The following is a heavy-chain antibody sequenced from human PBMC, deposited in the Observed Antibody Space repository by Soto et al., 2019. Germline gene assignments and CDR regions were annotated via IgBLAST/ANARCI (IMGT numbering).Heavy chain of an antibody. CDR3: ARVSRSSSWLLDP. CDR2: IYHSGST. V-gene: IGHV4-4*02. J-gene: IGHJ5*02. D-gene: IGHD6-13*01. Sequence: SETLSLTCTVSGGSISSSNWWSWVRQPPGKGLEWIGEIYHSGSTNYNPSLKSRVTISVDKSKNQFSLKLSSVTAADTAVYYCARVSRSSSWLLDPWGQGTLVTVSS. CDR1: GGSISSSNW.